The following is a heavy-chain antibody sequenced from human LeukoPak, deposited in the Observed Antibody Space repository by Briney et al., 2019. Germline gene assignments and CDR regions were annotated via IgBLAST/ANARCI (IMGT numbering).Heavy chain of an antibody. J-gene: IGHJ4*02. D-gene: IGHD3-9*01. CDR1: GYTFTGYY. V-gene: IGHV1-2*02. CDR2: INLNSGGT. CDR3: ARSPHILTGENFDY. Sequence: GASVKVSCKASGYTFTGYYLHWVRQAPGQGLEWTGWINLNSGGTNYAQKFQSRVTMTRDTSISTAYMELSRLRSDDTAVYYCARSPHILTGENFDYWGQGTLVTVSS.